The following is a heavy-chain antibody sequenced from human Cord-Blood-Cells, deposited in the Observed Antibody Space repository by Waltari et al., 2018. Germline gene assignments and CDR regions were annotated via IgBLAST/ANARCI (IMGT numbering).Heavy chain of an antibody. J-gene: IGHJ4*02. CDR2: FDPEDGET. D-gene: IGHD6-19*01. V-gene: IGHV1-24*01. CDR3: ATGKRTGYSSGWYRDFDY. CDR1: GYTLTELS. Sequence: QVQLVQSGAEVKKPGASVKVSCKVSGYTLTELSMHWVRQAHGKGLEWMGGFDPEDGETIYAQKFQGRVTMTEDTSTDTAYMELSSLRSEDTAVYYCATGKRTGYSSGWYRDFDYWGQGTLVTVSS.